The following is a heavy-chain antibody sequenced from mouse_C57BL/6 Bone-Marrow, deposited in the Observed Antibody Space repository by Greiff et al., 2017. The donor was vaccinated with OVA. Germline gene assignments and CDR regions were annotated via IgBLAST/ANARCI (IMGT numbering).Heavy chain of an antibody. Sequence: QVQLKESGAALARPGASVKMSCKASGYTFTSYTLHWVKQRPGQGLEWLGYIDPTNDYTNYNQKFKGKATLTADKSSSTAYMQLSSLTSEDSAVYYCTRGYYFDYWGQGTTLTVSS. CDR2: IDPTNDYT. V-gene: IGHV1-4*01. J-gene: IGHJ2*01. CDR1: GYTFTSYT. CDR3: TRGYYFDY.